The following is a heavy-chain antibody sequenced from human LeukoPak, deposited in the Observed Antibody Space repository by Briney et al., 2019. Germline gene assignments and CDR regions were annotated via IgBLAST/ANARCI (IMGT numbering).Heavy chain of an antibody. CDR3: ARGQHCSGGSCYLH. Sequence: SETLSLTCTVSGGSISSGGYYWSWIRQHPGKGLEWIGYIYYSGSTYYNPSLKSRVTISVGTSKNQFSLKLSSVTAADTAVYYCARGQHCSGGSCYLHWGQGTLVTVSS. CDR2: IYYSGST. CDR1: GGSISSGGYY. V-gene: IGHV4-31*03. D-gene: IGHD2-15*01. J-gene: IGHJ4*02.